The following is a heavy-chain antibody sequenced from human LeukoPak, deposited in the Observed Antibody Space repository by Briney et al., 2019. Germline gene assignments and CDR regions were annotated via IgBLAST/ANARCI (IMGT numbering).Heavy chain of an antibody. Sequence: SETLSLTCTVSGGSISSYYWSWIRQPPGKGLEWIGYIYYSGSTNYNPSLTSRVTISVDTSKNQFSLKLSSVTAADTAVYYCARAGDTYYYGSGSYAFDIWGQGTMVTVSS. CDR2: IYYSGST. V-gene: IGHV4-59*01. D-gene: IGHD3-10*01. CDR1: GGSISSYY. CDR3: ARAGDTYYYGSGSYAFDI. J-gene: IGHJ3*02.